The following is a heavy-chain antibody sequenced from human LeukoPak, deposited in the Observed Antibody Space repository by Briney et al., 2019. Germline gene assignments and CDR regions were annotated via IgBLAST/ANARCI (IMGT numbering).Heavy chain of an antibody. CDR2: IYYSGST. CDR3: ARAHKQWLVPGTWFDP. Sequence: PSETLSLTCTVSGGSISSSSYYWSWIRQPPGKGLEWIGYIYYSGSTNYNPSLKSRVTISVDTSKNQFSLKLSSVTAADTAVYYCARAHKQWLVPGTWFDPWGQGTLVTVSS. V-gene: IGHV4-61*01. D-gene: IGHD6-19*01. CDR1: GGSISSSSYY. J-gene: IGHJ5*02.